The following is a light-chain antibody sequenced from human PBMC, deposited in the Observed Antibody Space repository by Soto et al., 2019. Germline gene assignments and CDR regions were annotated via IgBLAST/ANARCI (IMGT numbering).Light chain of an antibody. CDR2: GAS. CDR1: QSDSNNY. J-gene: IGKJ1*01. CDR3: QQYGSSGT. V-gene: IGKV3-20*01. Sequence: EIVLTQSPGTLSLSPGERATLSCRASQSDSNNYLAWYQQKPGQAPRLLIYGASNRATGIPDRFSGSGSGTDFTLTISRLEPEDFAVYYCQQYGSSGTFGQGTKVDIK.